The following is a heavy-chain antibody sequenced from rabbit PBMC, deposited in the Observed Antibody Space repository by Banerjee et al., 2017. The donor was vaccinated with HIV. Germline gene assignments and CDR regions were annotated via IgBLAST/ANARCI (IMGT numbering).Heavy chain of an antibody. CDR2: IDPLFGST. CDR3: VRDQAGYAGFGPFYFNL. Sequence: QEQLEESGGGLVKPEGSLTLTCKASGFSFSDRDVMCWVRQAPGKGLEWIGYIDPLFGSTYYANWVNGRFSISRENTQNTVYLQVNSLTAADTATYFCVRDQAGYAGFGPFYFNLWGPGTLVTVS. CDR1: GFSFSDRDV. D-gene: IGHD4-2*01. V-gene: IGHV1S47*01. J-gene: IGHJ4*01.